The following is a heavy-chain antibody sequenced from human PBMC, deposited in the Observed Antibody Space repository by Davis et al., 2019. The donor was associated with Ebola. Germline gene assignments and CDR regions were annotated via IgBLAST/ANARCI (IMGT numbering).Heavy chain of an antibody. CDR2: ISAYNGNT. J-gene: IGHJ6*04. CDR3: ARGHDYVWGSLGYYYYGMDV. V-gene: IGHV1-18*01. Sequence: AASVKVSCKASGYTFTSYGISWVRQAPGQGLEWMGWISAYNGNTNYAQKLQGRVTMTTDTSTSTAYMELRSLRSDDTAVYYCARGHDYVWGSLGYYYYGMDVWGKGTTVTVSS. CDR1: GYTFTSYG. D-gene: IGHD3-16*01.